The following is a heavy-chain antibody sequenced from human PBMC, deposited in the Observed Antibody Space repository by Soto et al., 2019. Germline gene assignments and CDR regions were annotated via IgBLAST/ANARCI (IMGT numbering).Heavy chain of an antibody. CDR1: GCAINSYY. J-gene: IGHJ5*02. V-gene: IGHV4-4*07. CDR2: IYSSGGT. D-gene: IGHD3-3*01. Sequence: XETLSLTCTVSGCAINSYYWTWIRQPAGKGLEWIGRIYSSGGTKYNPSLQSRVTMSLDTSKNQFSLTLTSVTAADTAVYYCARGQRFSDWFDPWGQGTLATVSS. CDR3: ARGQRFSDWFDP.